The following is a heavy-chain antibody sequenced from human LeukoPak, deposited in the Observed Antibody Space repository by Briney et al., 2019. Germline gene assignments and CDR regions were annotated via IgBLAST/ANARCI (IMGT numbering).Heavy chain of an antibody. CDR2: ISAYNGNR. D-gene: IGHD5-12*01. V-gene: IGHV1-18*01. CDR3: ARVRSGYDPADY. Sequence: ASVKVSCKASGYTFTSYGISWVRQAPGQGLEWMGWISAYNGNRNYAQKLQGRVTMTTDTSTSTAYMELRSLRSDDTAVYYCARVRSGYDPADYWGQGTLVTVSS. CDR1: GYTFTSYG. J-gene: IGHJ4*02.